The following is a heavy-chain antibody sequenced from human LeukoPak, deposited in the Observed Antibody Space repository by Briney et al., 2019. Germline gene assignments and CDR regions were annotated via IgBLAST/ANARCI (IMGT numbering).Heavy chain of an antibody. J-gene: IGHJ4*02. CDR2: INPNSGDT. D-gene: IGHD1-26*01. V-gene: IGHV1-2*02. CDR3: ANLPLNSGVDY. Sequence: ASVKVSCKASGYTFTGYYIHWVRQAPGQGLEWMGWINPNSGDTNYAQKFQGRVTMTSDTSISTAYMELSRLTYDDTAMYYCANLPLNSGVDYWGQGTLVTVSS. CDR1: GYTFTGYY.